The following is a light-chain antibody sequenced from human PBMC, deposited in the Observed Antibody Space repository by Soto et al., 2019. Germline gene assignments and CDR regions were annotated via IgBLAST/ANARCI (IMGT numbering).Light chain of an antibody. CDR3: QQYYSAPTWT. J-gene: IGKJ1*01. V-gene: IGKV4-1*01. CDR2: WAS. CDR1: KSIFYSSNNNDY. Sequence: DIVMTQSPDSLAVSLGERATINCKSSKSIFYSSNNNDYLAWYQQKPGQPPKLLIYWASTRESGVPDRFSGSGSGTDFTLTISSLQAEDVAVYYCQQYYSAPTWTFGQGTNVEIK.